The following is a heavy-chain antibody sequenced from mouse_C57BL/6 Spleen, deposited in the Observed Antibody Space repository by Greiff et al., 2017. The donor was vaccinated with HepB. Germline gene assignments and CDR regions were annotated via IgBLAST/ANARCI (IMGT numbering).Heavy chain of an antibody. V-gene: IGHV5-12*01. CDR1: GFTFSDYY. CDR3: ARLITTVERYAMDY. D-gene: IGHD1-1*01. J-gene: IGHJ4*01. CDR2: ISNGGGST. Sequence: DVKLVESGGGLVQPGGSLKLSCAASGFTFSDYYMYWVRQTPEKRLEWVAYISNGGGSTYYPDTVKGRFTISRDNAKNTLYLQMSRLKSEDTAMYYCARLITTVERYAMDYWGQGTSVTVSS.